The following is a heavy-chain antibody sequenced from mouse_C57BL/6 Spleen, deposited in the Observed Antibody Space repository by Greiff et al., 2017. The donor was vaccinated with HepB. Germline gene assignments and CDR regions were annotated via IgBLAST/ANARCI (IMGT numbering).Heavy chain of an antibody. Sequence: EVKLMESGEGLVKPGGSLKLSCAASGFTFSSYAMSWVRQTPEKRLEWVAYISSGGDYIYYADTVKGRFTISRDNARNTLYLQMSSLKSEDTAMYYCTRCWDGYFDVWGTGTTVTVSS. V-gene: IGHV5-9-1*02. D-gene: IGHD4-1*01. CDR1: GFTFSSYA. J-gene: IGHJ1*03. CDR2: ISSGGDYI. CDR3: TRCWDGYFDV.